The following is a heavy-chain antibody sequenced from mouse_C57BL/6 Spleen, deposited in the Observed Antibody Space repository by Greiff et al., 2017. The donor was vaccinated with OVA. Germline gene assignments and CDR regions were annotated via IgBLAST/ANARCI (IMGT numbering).Heavy chain of an antibody. V-gene: IGHV5-4*01. Sequence: EVKLVESGGGLVKPGGSLKLSCAASGFTFSSYAMSWVRQTPEKRLEWVATISDGGSYTYYPDNVKGRFTISRDNAKNNLYLQMSHLKSEDTAMYYCARDTSMITRFAYWGQGTLVTVSA. CDR3: ARDTSMITRFAY. CDR1: GFTFSSYA. J-gene: IGHJ3*01. D-gene: IGHD2-4*01. CDR2: ISDGGSYT.